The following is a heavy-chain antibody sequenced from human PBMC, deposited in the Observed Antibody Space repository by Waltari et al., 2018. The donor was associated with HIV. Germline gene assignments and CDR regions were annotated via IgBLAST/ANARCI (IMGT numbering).Heavy chain of an antibody. CDR3: TTVGGGTRDY. Sequence: EVLLVESGGGLGKPGGSLRLSCAASAFTFRDAGMSWVRQAPGKGLEWVGRIKSNTDGGTTDYAAPVKGRFTISRDDSKTTLYLEMNSLKTEDTAVYYCTTVGGGTRDYWGQGTLITVSS. V-gene: IGHV3-15*01. D-gene: IGHD3-16*01. CDR1: AFTFRDAG. CDR2: IKSNTDGGTT. J-gene: IGHJ4*02.